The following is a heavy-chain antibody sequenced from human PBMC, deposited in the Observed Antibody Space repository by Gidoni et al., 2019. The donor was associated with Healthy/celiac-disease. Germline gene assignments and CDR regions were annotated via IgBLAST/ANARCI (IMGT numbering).Heavy chain of an antibody. CDR2: ISSSGSTL. CDR3: AREGCSSTSCSAYYYYYYGMDV. CDR1: GFTFSSYE. Sequence: EVQLVESGGGLVQPGGSLRLSCAASGFTFSSYEMNWVRQAPGKGLEWVSYISSSGSTLYYADSGKGRFTISRDNAKNSLYLQMNSLRAEDTAVYYCAREGCSSTSCSAYYYYYYGMDVWGQGTTVTVSS. J-gene: IGHJ6*02. D-gene: IGHD2-2*01. V-gene: IGHV3-48*03.